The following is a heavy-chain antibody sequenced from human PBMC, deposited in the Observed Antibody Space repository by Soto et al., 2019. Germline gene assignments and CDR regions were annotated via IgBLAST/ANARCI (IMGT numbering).Heavy chain of an antibody. Sequence: PGGSLRLSCAASGFTFSSYAMSWVRQSPGKGLEWVSAISGSGGSTYYADSVKGRFTISRDNSKNTLYLQMNSLRAEDTAVYYCAILHIFSPSVALDYYYGMDVWGQGTTVTVSS. D-gene: IGHD3-9*01. V-gene: IGHV3-23*01. CDR1: GFTFSSYA. CDR2: ISGSGGST. CDR3: AILHIFSPSVALDYYYGMDV. J-gene: IGHJ6*02.